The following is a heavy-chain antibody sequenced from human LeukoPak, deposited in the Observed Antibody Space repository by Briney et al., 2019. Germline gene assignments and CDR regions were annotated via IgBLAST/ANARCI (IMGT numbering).Heavy chain of an antibody. CDR2: ISGSGGST. J-gene: IGHJ4*02. D-gene: IGHD6-13*01. V-gene: IGHV3-23*01. CDR3: AKDDGYSSSWFIFDY. CDR1: GFTFSSYA. Sequence: GGSLRLSCAASGFTFSSYAMSWVRQAPGKGLEWVSAISGSGGSTYYADSVKGRFTISRDNSKNTLYLQMNSLRAEDTAVYYCAKDDGYSSSWFIFDYWGQGTLVTVSS.